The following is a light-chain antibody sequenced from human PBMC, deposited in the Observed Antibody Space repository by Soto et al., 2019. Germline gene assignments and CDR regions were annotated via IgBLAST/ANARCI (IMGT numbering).Light chain of an antibody. CDR2: GAS. CDR3: QQYNNWPLT. V-gene: IGKV3-15*01. J-gene: IGKJ4*01. CDR1: QSVTNY. Sequence: EIVLTQSPVTLSVSPGERATLSCRASQSVTNYLAWYQQKPGQAPRLLIYGASTRATGIPARFSGSGSGTEFTLTISSLQSEDFALYYCQQYNNWPLTFGGGTKVDIK.